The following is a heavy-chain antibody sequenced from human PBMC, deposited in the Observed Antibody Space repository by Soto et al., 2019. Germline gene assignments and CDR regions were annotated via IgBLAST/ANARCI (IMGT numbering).Heavy chain of an antibody. Sequence: SETPSLTCTVSGGSISSGGYYWSWIRQHPGKGLEWIGYIYYSGSTYYKPSLKSRVTISVDTSKNQFSLKLSSVTAADTAVYYCARNQYTSSWGGIDYWGQGTLVTVSS. D-gene: IGHD6-13*01. CDR3: ARNQYTSSWGGIDY. CDR2: IYYSGST. CDR1: GGSISSGGYY. J-gene: IGHJ4*02. V-gene: IGHV4-31*03.